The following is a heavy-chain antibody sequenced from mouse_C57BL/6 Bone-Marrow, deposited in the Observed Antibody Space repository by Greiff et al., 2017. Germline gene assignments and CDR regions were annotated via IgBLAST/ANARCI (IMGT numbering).Heavy chain of an antibody. CDR2: ISSGSSTI. D-gene: IGHD1-1*01. Sequence: EVKLVESGGGLVKPGGSLKLSCAASGFTFSDYGMHWVRQAPEKGLEWVAYISSGSSTIYYADTVKGRFTISRDNAKNTLFLQMTSLRSEDTAMYYCAKEGLFCYGSSWYFDVWGTGTTGTVSS. CDR3: AKEGLFCYGSSWYFDV. V-gene: IGHV5-17*01. CDR1: GFTFSDYG. J-gene: IGHJ1*03.